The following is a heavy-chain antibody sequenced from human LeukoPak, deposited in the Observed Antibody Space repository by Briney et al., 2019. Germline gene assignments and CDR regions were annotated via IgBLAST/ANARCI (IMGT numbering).Heavy chain of an antibody. J-gene: IGHJ3*02. Sequence: ASVKVSCKVSGYTLTELSMHWVRQAPGKGLEWMGGFDPEDGETIYAQKFQGRVTMTEDTSTDTAYMELSSLRSEDTAVYYRATGGPNTQPDAFDIWGQGTMVTVSS. CDR1: GYTLTELS. V-gene: IGHV1-24*01. CDR2: FDPEDGET. CDR3: ATGGPNTQPDAFDI.